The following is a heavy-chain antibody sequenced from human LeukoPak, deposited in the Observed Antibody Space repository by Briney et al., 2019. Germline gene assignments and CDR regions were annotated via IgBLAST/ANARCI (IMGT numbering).Heavy chain of an antibody. CDR3: ARWYDYVWGSYRSPFDY. Sequence: SETLSFTCAVYGGSFSGYYWSWIRQPPGKGLEWIGEINHSGSTNYNPSLKSRVTISVDTSKNQFSLKLSSVTAADTAVYYCARWYDYVWGSYRSPFDYWGQGTLVTVSS. D-gene: IGHD3-16*02. CDR1: GGSFSGYY. V-gene: IGHV4-34*01. CDR2: INHSGST. J-gene: IGHJ4*02.